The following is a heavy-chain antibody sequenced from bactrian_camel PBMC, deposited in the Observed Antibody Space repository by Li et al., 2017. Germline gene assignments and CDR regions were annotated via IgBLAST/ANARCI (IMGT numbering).Heavy chain of an antibody. J-gene: IGHJ4*01. D-gene: IGHD7*01. CDR1: GYTRDTFC. CDR2: MDGDGRK. V-gene: IGHV3S26*01. Sequence: HVQLVESGGGSVRAGGSLRLACAVSGYTRDTFCMGWFRQVVGKEREEVAEMDGDGRKRYAGSMQGRFSISKDNTRNTLYLQMNNLTPEDTGKYFCAAGKPRGGSCLLEYSDYWGLGTQV. CDR3: AAGKPRGGSCLLEYSDY.